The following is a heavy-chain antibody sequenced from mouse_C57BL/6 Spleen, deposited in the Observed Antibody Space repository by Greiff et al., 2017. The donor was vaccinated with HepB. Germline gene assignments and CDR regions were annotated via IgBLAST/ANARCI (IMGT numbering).Heavy chain of an antibody. D-gene: IGHD4-1*02. Sequence: VQRVESGPGLVAPSQSLSITCTVSGFSLTSYAISWVRQPPGKGLEWLGVIWTGGGTNYNSALKSRLSISKDNSKSQVFLKMNSLQTDDTARYYCARNPNWARDLYFDYWGQGTTLTVSS. V-gene: IGHV2-9-1*01. CDR3: ARNPNWARDLYFDY. J-gene: IGHJ2*01. CDR2: IWTGGGT. CDR1: GFSLTSYA.